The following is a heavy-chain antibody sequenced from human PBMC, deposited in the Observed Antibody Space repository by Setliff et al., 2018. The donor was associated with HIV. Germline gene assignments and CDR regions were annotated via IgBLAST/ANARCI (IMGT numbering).Heavy chain of an antibody. CDR2: INVGSGKT. D-gene: IGHD2-15*01. J-gene: IGHJ5*02. V-gene: IGHV1-3*01. CDR1: GYSFINHA. CDR3: ARDGCSGQRCYLFNWFDP. Sequence: ASVKVSCKASGYSFINHAMHWVRQAPGQRLEWMGWINVGSGKTQYSQEFQGRVTITRETSATTAYMELSSLTSEDTAVYYCARDGCSGQRCYLFNWFDPWGQGTLVTV.